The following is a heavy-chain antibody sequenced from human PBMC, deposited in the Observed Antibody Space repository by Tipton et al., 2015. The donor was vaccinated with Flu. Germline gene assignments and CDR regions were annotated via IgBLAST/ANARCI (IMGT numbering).Heavy chain of an antibody. V-gene: IGHV4-34*01. Sequence: TLSLTCAVYGGSFSGYYWSWIRQPPGKGLEWIGEINHSGSTNYNPSLKGRVTITVDTSKNLFSLKLSSVTAADTAVYYCARGPWEYYDSSGYYYSDAFDIWGQGTMVTVSS. D-gene: IGHD3-22*01. J-gene: IGHJ3*02. CDR3: ARGPWEYYDSSGYYYSDAFDI. CDR2: INHSGST. CDR1: GGSFSGYY.